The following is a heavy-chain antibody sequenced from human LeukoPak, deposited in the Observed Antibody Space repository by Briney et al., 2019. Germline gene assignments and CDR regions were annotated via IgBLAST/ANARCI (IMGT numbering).Heavy chain of an antibody. CDR1: GFTFRSYE. CDR2: ISSSCSTI. Sequence: GGSLRLSCAAPGFTFRSYEMNWVRRAPGKGLGWVSYISSSCSTIYYADSVQGRFTISRDNAKNSLYLQMNSLRAEDTALYYCARLITSGVITGGFSTRYYYMDVWGKGTTVTISS. V-gene: IGHV3-48*03. D-gene: IGHD3-10*01. CDR3: ARLITSGVITGGFSTRYYYMDV. J-gene: IGHJ6*03.